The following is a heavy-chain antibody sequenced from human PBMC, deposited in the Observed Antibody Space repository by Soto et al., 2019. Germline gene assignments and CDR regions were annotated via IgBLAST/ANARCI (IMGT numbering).Heavy chain of an antibody. CDR1: VDSISTYY. CDR2: IDASGNT. D-gene: IGHD1-20*01. CDR3: ARYSNNWFQTEGMDV. J-gene: IGHJ6*02. V-gene: IGHV4-4*07. Sequence: QVQLRESGPGLEKASETLSLTCTVSVDSISTYYWSWIRRPAGKGLEWIGRIDASGNTNYNPSLESRVTMSADTSKKQFSLKLTSVTAADTAVYYCARYSNNWFQTEGMDVWGQGTTVTVSS.